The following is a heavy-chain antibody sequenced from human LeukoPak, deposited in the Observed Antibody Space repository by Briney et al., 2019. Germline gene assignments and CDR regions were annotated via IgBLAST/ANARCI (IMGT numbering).Heavy chain of an antibody. CDR1: GGSISSYY. J-gene: IGHJ5*02. V-gene: IGHV4-59*01. CDR3: ARGGFLDPFDP. Sequence: SETLSLTCTVSGGSISSYYWSCIRQPPGKGLDWIGYIYYSGSTNYNPSLKSRLTISVDRSKNQFSLKLSSVTAADTAVYYCARGGFLDPFDPWGQGTLVTVSS. CDR2: IYYSGST. D-gene: IGHD1-1*01.